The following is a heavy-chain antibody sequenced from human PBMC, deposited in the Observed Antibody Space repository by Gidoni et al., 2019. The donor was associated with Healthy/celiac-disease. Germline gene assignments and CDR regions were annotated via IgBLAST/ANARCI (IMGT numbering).Heavy chain of an antibody. D-gene: IGHD5-18*01. Sequence: QVQLPESGPGLVQPSETLSLTCPVSGGSISSYYWSWIRQPPGKGLEWIGYIYYSGSTNYNPSLKSRVTISVDTSKNQFSLKLSSVTAADTAVYYCARRGYSYGSNFDYWGQGTLVTVSS. V-gene: IGHV4-59*08. CDR3: ARRGYSYGSNFDY. J-gene: IGHJ4*02. CDR1: GGSISSYY. CDR2: IYYSGST.